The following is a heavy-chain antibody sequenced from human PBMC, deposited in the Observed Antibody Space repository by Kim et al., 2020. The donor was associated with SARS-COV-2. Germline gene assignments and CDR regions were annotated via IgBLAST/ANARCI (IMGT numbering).Heavy chain of an antibody. Sequence: GGSLRLSCAASGFTFSSYAMSWVRQAPGKGLEWVSAISGSGGSTYYADSVKGRFTISRDNSKNTLYLQMNSLRAEDTAVYYCARGGYYDILTGPSLYGMDVWGQGTTVTVSS. D-gene: IGHD3-9*01. CDR1: GFTFSSYA. J-gene: IGHJ6*02. CDR2: ISGSGGST. CDR3: ARGGYYDILTGPSLYGMDV. V-gene: IGHV3-23*01.